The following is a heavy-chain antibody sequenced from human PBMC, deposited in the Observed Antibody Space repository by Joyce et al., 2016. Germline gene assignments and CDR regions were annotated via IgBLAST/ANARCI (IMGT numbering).Heavy chain of an antibody. V-gene: IGHV4-38-2*01. Sequence: QVQLQESGPGLVKPSETLSLTCGVSGLSFDLHSFWGWIRQPPGKGLEWIGNVYLHGITHYSPSLQIRVTISMDTSKTQFSLNLNSVTAADTAVYFCARRPYNVHTPLGSDWYFDLWGRGTLVTVSS. CDR3: ARRPYNVHTPLGSDWYFDL. J-gene: IGHJ2*01. CDR1: GLSFDLHSF. D-gene: IGHD5-18*01. CDR2: VYLHGIT.